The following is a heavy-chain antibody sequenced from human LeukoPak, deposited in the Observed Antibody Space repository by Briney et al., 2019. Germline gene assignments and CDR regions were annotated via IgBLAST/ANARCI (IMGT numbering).Heavy chain of an antibody. J-gene: IGHJ4*02. CDR3: ARAPYYYDSSGYYYVFDY. Sequence: SETLSLTCTVSGGSLSSYYWAWIRQSPGKGLEWIAYINDSGGTRSNPSLKSRVTISVDTSKNQFSLKLSSVTAADTAVYYCARAPYYYDSSGYYYVFDYWGQGTLVTVSS. CDR1: GGSLSSYY. V-gene: IGHV4-59*01. D-gene: IGHD3-22*01. CDR2: INDSGGT.